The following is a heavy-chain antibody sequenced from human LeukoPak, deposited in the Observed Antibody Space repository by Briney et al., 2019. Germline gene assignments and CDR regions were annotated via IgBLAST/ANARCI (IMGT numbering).Heavy chain of an antibody. Sequence: GGSLRLSCAASGFTFSSYGMHWVRQAPGKGLEWVAFIRYDGSNKYYADSVKGRFTISRDNSKNTLYLQMNSLRAEDTAVYYCAKDALVAARTNWFDPWGQGTLVTVSS. V-gene: IGHV3-30*02. CDR3: AKDALVAARTNWFDP. J-gene: IGHJ5*02. CDR2: IRYDGSNK. D-gene: IGHD6-25*01. CDR1: GFTFSSYG.